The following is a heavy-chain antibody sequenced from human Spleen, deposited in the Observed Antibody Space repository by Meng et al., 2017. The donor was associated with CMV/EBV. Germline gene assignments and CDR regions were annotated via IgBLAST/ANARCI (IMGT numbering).Heavy chain of an antibody. D-gene: IGHD1-26*01. J-gene: IGHJ4*02. CDR3: AKQLNSGTYYY. Sequence: SETLSLTCTVSGGSVSDTFYYWGWIRQPPGKGLEWIGSIYYSGSSYYNPSLKRRVTIFVDTSKNQFSLKLSSVTAADTAVYYCAKQLNSGTYYYWGQGTLVTVSS. V-gene: IGHV4-39*01. CDR2: IYYSGSS. CDR1: GGSVSDTFYY.